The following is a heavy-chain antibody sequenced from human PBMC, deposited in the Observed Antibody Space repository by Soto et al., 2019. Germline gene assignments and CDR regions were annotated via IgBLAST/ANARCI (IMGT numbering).Heavy chain of an antibody. J-gene: IGHJ4*02. CDR3: TRGAGAPWVRFDS. CDR1: GYSITSGFY. D-gene: IGHD3-22*01. Sequence: KPSETLSLTCGVSGYSITSGFYCGCVRQSPGKGLEWIGSISYSAKTFYNPSLASRLSIAVDTSMNQFSLRLTSVTAADTALYYCTRGAGAPWVRFDSWGQGTLVTVSS. CDR2: ISYSAKT. V-gene: IGHV4-38-2*01.